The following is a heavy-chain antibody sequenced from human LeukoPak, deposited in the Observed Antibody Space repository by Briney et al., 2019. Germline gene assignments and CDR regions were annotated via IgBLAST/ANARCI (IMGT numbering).Heavy chain of an antibody. CDR3: AKHGYYYDSSGYYF. Sequence: GGSLRLSCAASGFTFSSYAMSWVRQAPGKGLEWVSAISGSGGSTYYADSVKGRFTISRDNSKNTLYLQMNSLRAEDTAVYYCAKHGYYYDSSGYYFWGQGALVTVSS. J-gene: IGHJ4*02. CDR1: GFTFSSYA. CDR2: ISGSGGST. D-gene: IGHD3-22*01. V-gene: IGHV3-23*01.